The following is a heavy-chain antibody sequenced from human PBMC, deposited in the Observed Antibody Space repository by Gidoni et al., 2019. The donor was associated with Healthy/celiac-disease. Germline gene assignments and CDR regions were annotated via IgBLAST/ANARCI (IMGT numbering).Heavy chain of an antibody. V-gene: IGHV3-30*18. CDR2: ISYDGSNK. Sequence: QVQLVESGGGVVQPGRSLRLSCAASGFTFSSYGMPWVRQAPGKGLEWVAVISYDGSNKYYADSVKGRFTISRDNSKNTLYLQMNSLRAEDTAVYYCAKVRCSGGSCYRNKRDYGMDVWGQGTTVTVSS. D-gene: IGHD2-15*01. CDR3: AKVRCSGGSCYRNKRDYGMDV. CDR1: GFTFSSYG. J-gene: IGHJ6*02.